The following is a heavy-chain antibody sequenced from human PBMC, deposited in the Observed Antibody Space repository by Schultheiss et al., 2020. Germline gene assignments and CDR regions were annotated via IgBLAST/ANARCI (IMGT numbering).Heavy chain of an antibody. V-gene: IGHV3-21*01. Sequence: GGSLRLSCEASGFTFGFHRMNWVRQAPGKGLEWVSAISGSGGSTYYADSVKGRFTISRDNAKNSLYLQMNSLRAEDTAVYYCARAREGFGELDPWGQGTLVTVSS. CDR1: GFTFGFHR. CDR3: ARAREGFGELDP. CDR2: ISGSGGST. J-gene: IGHJ5*02. D-gene: IGHD3-10*01.